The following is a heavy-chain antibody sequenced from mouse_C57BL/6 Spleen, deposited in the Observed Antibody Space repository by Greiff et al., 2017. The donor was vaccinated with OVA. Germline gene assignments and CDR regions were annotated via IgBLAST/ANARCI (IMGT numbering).Heavy chain of an antibody. J-gene: IGHJ4*01. Sequence: QVQLQQSGPELVKPGASVKISCKASGYAFSSSWMNWVKQRPGKGLEWIGRIYPGDGDTNYNGKFKGKATLTADKSSSTAYMQLSSLTSEDSAVYVCAHDDYYGSRYYAMDYWGQGTSVTVSS. D-gene: IGHD1-1*01. CDR1: GYAFSSSW. CDR3: AHDDYYGSRYYAMDY. CDR2: IYPGDGDT. V-gene: IGHV1-82*01.